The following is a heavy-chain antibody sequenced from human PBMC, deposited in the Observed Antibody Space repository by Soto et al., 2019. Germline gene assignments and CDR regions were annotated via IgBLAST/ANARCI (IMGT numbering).Heavy chain of an antibody. CDR3: AEGQYSGVAGGLDY. D-gene: IGHD1-26*01. Sequence: EVHLLESGGGLVQPGGSLRLSCAASGLTFKSYAMSWVRQAPGKGLEWVSGISGSGGSTDYADSVKGRFTISRDNSKNTLYLQMNSLRVEDTALYYCAEGQYSGVAGGLDYWGQGTLVTVSS. CDR2: ISGSGGST. V-gene: IGHV3-23*01. CDR1: GLTFKSYA. J-gene: IGHJ4*02.